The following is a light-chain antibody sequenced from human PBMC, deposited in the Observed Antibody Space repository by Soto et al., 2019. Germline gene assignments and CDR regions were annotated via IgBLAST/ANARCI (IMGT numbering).Light chain of an antibody. CDR1: SSNIGAGYD. V-gene: IGLV1-40*01. Sequence: QSVLTQPPSVSWAPGQWVTVSCTGSSSNIGAGYDVHWYQQLPGTAPKLLIYGHTNRPSGVPDRFSGSKSGTSASLAITGLQAEDEADYYCQSYDSSLSGWVFGGGTKVTVL. CDR2: GHT. J-gene: IGLJ3*02. CDR3: QSYDSSLSGWV.